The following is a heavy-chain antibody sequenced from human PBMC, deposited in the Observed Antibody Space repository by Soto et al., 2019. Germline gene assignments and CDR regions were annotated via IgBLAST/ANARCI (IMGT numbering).Heavy chain of an antibody. V-gene: IGHV3-30*18. D-gene: IGHD6-19*01. CDR2: ISDDGNNK. J-gene: IGHJ3*02. CDR1: GFTFSSYD. Sequence: QVQLLESGGGVVQPGRSLRLSCAASGFTFSSYDIHWVRQAPGKGLEWVAIISDDGNNKYYSDSVKGRFTISRDNSKNTLYLQMNSLRPEDTAVYYCAKDSRVAVAASYAAFDIWGQGTMVTVSS. CDR3: AKDSRVAVAASYAAFDI.